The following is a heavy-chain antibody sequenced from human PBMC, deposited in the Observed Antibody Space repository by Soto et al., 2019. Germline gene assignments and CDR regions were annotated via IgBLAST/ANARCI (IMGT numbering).Heavy chain of an antibody. Sequence: GESLKISCKGSGYSFTSYWISWVRQMPGKGLEWMGRIDPSDSYTNYSPSFQGHVTISADKSISTAYLQWSSLKASDTAMYYCARRSRLGYCSGGSCYSDTAMVDYWGQGTLVTVSS. CDR1: GYSFTSYW. J-gene: IGHJ4*02. CDR3: ARRSRLGYCSGGSCYSDTAMVDY. CDR2: IDPSDSYT. D-gene: IGHD2-15*01. V-gene: IGHV5-10-1*01.